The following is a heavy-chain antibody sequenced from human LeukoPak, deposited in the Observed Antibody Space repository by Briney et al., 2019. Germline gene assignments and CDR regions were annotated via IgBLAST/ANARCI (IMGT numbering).Heavy chain of an antibody. J-gene: IGHJ3*02. CDR1: GGTFSCYA. V-gene: IGHV1-69*13. Sequence: ASVKVSCKASGGTFSCYAISWVRQAPGQGLEWMGGIIPIFGTANYAQKFQGRVTITADESTSTAYMELSSLRSEDTAVYYCASGDSSPYDAFDIWGQGTMVTVSS. CDR3: ASGDSSPYDAFDI. CDR2: IIPIFGTA. D-gene: IGHD6-13*01.